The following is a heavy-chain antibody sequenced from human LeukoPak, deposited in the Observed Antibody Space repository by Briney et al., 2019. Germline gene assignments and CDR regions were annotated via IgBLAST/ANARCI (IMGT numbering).Heavy chain of an antibody. J-gene: IGHJ4*02. CDR3: ARDPGWSGYPFDY. D-gene: IGHD3-3*01. CDR2: MNPNSGNT. CDR1: RYTFTSFN. V-gene: IGHV1-8*03. Sequence: GASVKVSCKASRYTFTSFNINWVRQAAGQGLEWLGWMNPNSGNTVYAQKFQGRVTITRNTSISTAYMELSSLRSEDTAVYYCARDPGWSGYPFDYWGQGTLVTVSS.